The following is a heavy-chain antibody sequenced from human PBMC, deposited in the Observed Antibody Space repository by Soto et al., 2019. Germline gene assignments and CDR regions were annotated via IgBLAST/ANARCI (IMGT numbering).Heavy chain of an antibody. Sequence: GGSLRLSCAASGFTFDDYAMHWVRQVPGKGLEWVSGISWNSGSIGYADSVKGRFTISRDNAKNSLYLQMNSLRAEDTALYYCAKDMGYGISSGFSGDYWGQGTLVTVSS. CDR1: GFTFDDYA. V-gene: IGHV3-9*01. CDR3: AKDMGYGISSGFSGDY. D-gene: IGHD6-6*01. J-gene: IGHJ4*02. CDR2: ISWNSGSI.